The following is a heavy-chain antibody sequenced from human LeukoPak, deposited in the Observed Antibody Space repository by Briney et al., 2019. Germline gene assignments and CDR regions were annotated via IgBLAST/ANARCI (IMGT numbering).Heavy chain of an antibody. Sequence: SETLSLTCTVSGGSISSSSHYWGWIRQPPGKGLEWIGNIYYSGSTYDNSSLKSRVTISVDTSKNQFSLKPSSVTAADTAVYYCARVRTTVTDNFDYWGQGTLVTVSS. J-gene: IGHJ4*02. CDR2: IYYSGST. D-gene: IGHD4-17*01. V-gene: IGHV4-39*01. CDR3: ARVRTTVTDNFDY. CDR1: GGSISSSSHY.